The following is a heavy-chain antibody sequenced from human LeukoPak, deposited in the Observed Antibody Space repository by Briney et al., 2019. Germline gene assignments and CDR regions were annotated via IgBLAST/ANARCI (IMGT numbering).Heavy chain of an antibody. V-gene: IGHV1-18*01. CDR1: GYTFTSYG. CDR3: AGVNRNYYDSSGYYLDAFDI. D-gene: IGHD3-22*01. Sequence: ASVKVSCKASGYTFTSYGISWVRQASGQGLEWMGWISAYNGNTNYAQKLQGRVTMTTDTSTSTAYMELRSLRSDDTAVYYCAGVNRNYYDSSGYYLDAFDIWGQGTMVTVSS. J-gene: IGHJ3*02. CDR2: ISAYNGNT.